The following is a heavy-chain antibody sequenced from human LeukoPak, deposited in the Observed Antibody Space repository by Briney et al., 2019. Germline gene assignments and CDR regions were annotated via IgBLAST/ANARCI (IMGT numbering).Heavy chain of an antibody. CDR2: IWYDGSNK. CDR1: GFTFSSYG. V-gene: IGHV3-33*01. D-gene: IGHD3-16*02. CDR3: ASGVTFGGVIVHDY. J-gene: IGHJ4*02. Sequence: PGGSLRLSCAASGFTFSSYGMHWVRQAPGKGLEWVAVIWYDGSNKYYADSVKGRFTISRDNSKNTLYLQMNSLRAEDTAVYYCASGVTFGGVIVHDYWGQGTLVTVSS.